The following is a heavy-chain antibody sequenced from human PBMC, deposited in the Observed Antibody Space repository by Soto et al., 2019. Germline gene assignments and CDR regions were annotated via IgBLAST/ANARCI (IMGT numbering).Heavy chain of an antibody. CDR1: GFTFSNYA. CDR3: XXXXXXXWYXIDY. V-gene: IGHV3-23*01. J-gene: IGHJ4*02. CDR2: ISGSGGST. Sequence: EVQLLESGGGLVQPGGSLRLSCAASGFTFSNYAVTWVRQAPGKGLEWVSTISGSGGSTYYADSVKGRFIISRDNYKXXXXXXXXXXXXXXXXXXXXXXXXXXXWYXIDYWGQGTLVTVSS. D-gene: IGHD6-13*01.